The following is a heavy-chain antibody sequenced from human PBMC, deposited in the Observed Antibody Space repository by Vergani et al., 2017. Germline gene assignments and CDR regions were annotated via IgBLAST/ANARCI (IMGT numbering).Heavy chain of an antibody. V-gene: IGHV1-2*02. J-gene: IGHJ4*02. Sequence: QVQLVQSGAEVKKPGASVKVSCKASGYTFTGYYMHWVRQAPGQGLEWMGWINPNSGGTNYAQKFQGRVTMTRDTSISTAYMERSRLRSDDTAAYYCASGRGLRGYSGYDYDGYDFDYWGQGTLVTGPS. CDR2: INPNSGGT. CDR1: GYTFTGYY. D-gene: IGHD5-12*01. CDR3: ASGRGLRGYSGYDYDGYDFDY.